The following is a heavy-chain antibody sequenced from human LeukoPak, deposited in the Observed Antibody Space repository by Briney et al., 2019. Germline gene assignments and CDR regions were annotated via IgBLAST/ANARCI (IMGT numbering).Heavy chain of an antibody. D-gene: IGHD1-26*01. J-gene: IGHJ4*02. CDR3: ARGSVGDTDFDY. CDR2: IYISGNT. CDR1: GPFISSGSYY. Sequence: ASETLSLTCTVSGPFISSGSYYWSWIRQPAGKGLEWIGRIYISGNTNYNPSLKSRVTISVDTSKNQFYLKLSSVTAADTAVYYCARGSVGDTDFDYWGQGTLVTVSS. V-gene: IGHV4-61*02.